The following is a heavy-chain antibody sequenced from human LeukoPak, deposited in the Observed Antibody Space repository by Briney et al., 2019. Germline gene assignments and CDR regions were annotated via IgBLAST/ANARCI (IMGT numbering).Heavy chain of an antibody. Sequence: HSGGSLRLSCAASGFAFSSYSMNWVRQAPGKGLEWVSYISGSSNSKYYADSVKGRFAISRDNAKNSLYLQMNSLRVEDTAVYYCGRDKAGDYVPPDYWGQGTLVTVSS. V-gene: IGHV3-48*04. CDR3: GRDKAGDYVPPDY. J-gene: IGHJ4*02. CDR1: GFAFSSYS. D-gene: IGHD4-17*01. CDR2: ISGSSNSK.